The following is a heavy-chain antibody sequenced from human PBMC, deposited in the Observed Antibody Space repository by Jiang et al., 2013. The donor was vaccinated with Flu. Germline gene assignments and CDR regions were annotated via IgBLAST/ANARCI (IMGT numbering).Heavy chain of an antibody. CDR3: ARAQKWELPYYSDY. CDR2: IYSGGST. Sequence: SGFTVSSNYMSWVRQAQGRGVEWVSVIYSGGSTYYADSVKGRFTISRDNSKNTLYLQMNSLRAEDTAVYYCARAQKWELPYYSDYWGQGTLVTVSS. V-gene: IGHV3-66*01. CDR1: GFTVSSNY. J-gene: IGHJ4*02. D-gene: IGHD1-26*01.